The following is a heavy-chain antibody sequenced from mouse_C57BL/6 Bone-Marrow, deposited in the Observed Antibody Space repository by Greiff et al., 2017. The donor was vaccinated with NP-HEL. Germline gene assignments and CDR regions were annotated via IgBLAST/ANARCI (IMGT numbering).Heavy chain of an antibody. V-gene: IGHV7-3*01. CDR3: ARCLCWFTWFAY. Sequence: LVESRGGLVQPGGSLSLSCAASGFPFTDYYMSWVRQPQGKALEWLGFIRTIANGYTTEYSASVKGRFTISRDNSQSILYLQLKALRAEDSATYYCARCLCWFTWFAYWGQGTLGTVSA. D-gene: IGHD2-3*01. CDR2: IRTIANGYTT. CDR1: GFPFTDYY. J-gene: IGHJ3*01.